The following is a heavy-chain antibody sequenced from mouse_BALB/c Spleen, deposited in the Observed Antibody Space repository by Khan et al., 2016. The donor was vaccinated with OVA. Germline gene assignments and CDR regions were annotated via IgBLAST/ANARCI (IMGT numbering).Heavy chain of an antibody. CDR2: IYPNNGGT. J-gene: IGHJ3*01. D-gene: IGHD1-2*01. CDR3: VRSGYGSFAY. V-gene: IGHV1S29*02. Sequence: VQLQQSGPELVKPGASVKISCKASGYTFTDYNMDWVKQSPGKSLEWIGYIYPNNGGTGYNQKFKTKATLTVDTSSSTAYMEFRSLTSEDSAVYYCVRSGYGSFAYWGQGTLVTVSA. CDR1: GYTFTDYN.